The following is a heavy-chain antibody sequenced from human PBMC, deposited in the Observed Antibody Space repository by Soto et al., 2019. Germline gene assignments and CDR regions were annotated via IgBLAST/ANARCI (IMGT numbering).Heavy chain of an antibody. J-gene: IGHJ6*03. CDR3: ARCETYYDFWSGYYTDCYYYMDV. CDR2: IYYSGST. V-gene: IGHV4-31*03. CDR1: GGSISSGGYY. D-gene: IGHD3-3*01. Sequence: PSETLSLTCTVSGGSISSGGYYWSWIRQHPGKGLEWIGYIYYSGSTYYNPSLKSRVTISVDTSKDQFSLKLSSVTAADTAVYYCARCETYYDFWSGYYTDCYYYMDVWGKGTTVTVSS.